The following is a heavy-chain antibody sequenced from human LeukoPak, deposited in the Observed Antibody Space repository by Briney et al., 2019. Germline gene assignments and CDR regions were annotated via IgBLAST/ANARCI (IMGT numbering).Heavy chain of an antibody. CDR1: GFTFSRYG. CDR2: IWYDGSNK. V-gene: IGHV3-33*01. D-gene: IGHD2-15*01. J-gene: IGHJ5*02. Sequence: PGGSLRLSCAASGFTFSRYGMHWVRQAPGKGLEWVAVIWYDGSNKYYADSVKGRFTISRDNSKNTLYLQINSLRAEDTAVYYRARRYCSGGSCYSFRGDWFDPWGQGTLVTVSS. CDR3: ARRYCSGGSCYSFRGDWFDP.